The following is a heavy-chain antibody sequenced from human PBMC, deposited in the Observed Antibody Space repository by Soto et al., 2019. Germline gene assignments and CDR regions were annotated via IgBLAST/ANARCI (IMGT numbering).Heavy chain of an antibody. D-gene: IGHD3-9*01. CDR3: AGEIAATGFHF. CDR1: GGDFKNYG. J-gene: IGHJ4*02. Sequence: QVQLVQSGAEVKKPGSSVNVSCKTSGGDFKNYGLSWVRQAPGQGLEWMGGIVPVFGVVKYGQIFQGRLKITADEETSKAYMELSDLKNEDKNVYYCAGEIAATGFHFWGQGTLVIVSS. V-gene: IGHV1-69*12. CDR2: IVPVFGVV.